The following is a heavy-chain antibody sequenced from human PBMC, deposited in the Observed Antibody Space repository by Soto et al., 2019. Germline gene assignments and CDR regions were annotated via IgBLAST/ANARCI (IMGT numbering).Heavy chain of an antibody. Sequence: PGESLKISCKGSGYSFTSYWISWVRQMPGKGLEWMGRIDPSDSYTNYSPSFQGHVTISADKSISTAYLQWSSLKASDTAMYYCARLSLHQDILTGYYYGMDVWGQGTTVTVSS. D-gene: IGHD3-9*01. V-gene: IGHV5-10-1*01. CDR3: ARLSLHQDILTGYYYGMDV. CDR1: GYSFTSYW. CDR2: IDPSDSYT. J-gene: IGHJ6*02.